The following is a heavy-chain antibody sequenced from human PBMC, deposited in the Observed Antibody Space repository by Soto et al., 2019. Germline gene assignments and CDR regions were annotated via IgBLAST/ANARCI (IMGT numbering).Heavy chain of an antibody. CDR1: GFTFSSYA. Sequence: QVQLVESGGGVVQPGRSLRLSCAASGFTFSSYAMHWVRQAPGKGLEWVAVISYDGSNKYYADSVKGRFTISRDNSKNTLYLQMNSPRAEDTAVYYCARLWFGELSKDDYWGQGTLVTVSS. CDR2: ISYDGSNK. J-gene: IGHJ4*02. V-gene: IGHV3-30-3*01. CDR3: ARLWFGELSKDDY. D-gene: IGHD3-10*01.